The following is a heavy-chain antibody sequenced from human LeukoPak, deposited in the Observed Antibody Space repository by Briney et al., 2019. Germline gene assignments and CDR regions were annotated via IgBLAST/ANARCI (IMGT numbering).Heavy chain of an antibody. CDR1: GGSISSYY. CDR3: ARAGYSGYDFDY. Sequence: SETLSLTCTVSGGSISSYYWSWIRQPPGKGLEWIGYIYYSGSTNYNPSLKSRVTVSVDTSKNQFSLKLSSVTAADSAVYYCARAGYSGYDFDYWGQGTLVTVSS. V-gene: IGHV4-59*01. J-gene: IGHJ4*02. CDR2: IYYSGST. D-gene: IGHD5-12*01.